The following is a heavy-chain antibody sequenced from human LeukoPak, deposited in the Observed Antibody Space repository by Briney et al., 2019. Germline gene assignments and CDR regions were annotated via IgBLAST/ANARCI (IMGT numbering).Heavy chain of an antibody. CDR2: IYYSGST. J-gene: IGHJ4*02. CDR3: AGAATIEGFDY. D-gene: IGHD5-12*01. Sequence: SETLSLTCTVSGGSISSYYWSWIRQPPGKGLEWIGYIYYSGSTNYNPSLKSRVTISVDTSKNQFSLKLSSVTAADTAVYYCAGAATIEGFDYWGQGTLVTVSS. V-gene: IGHV4-59*12. CDR1: GGSISSYY.